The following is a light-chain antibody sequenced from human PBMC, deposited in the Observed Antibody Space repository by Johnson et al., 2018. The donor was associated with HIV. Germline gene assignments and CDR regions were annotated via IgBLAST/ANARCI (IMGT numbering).Light chain of an antibody. CDR3: GTWDNSLNPDYV. J-gene: IGLJ1*01. CDR1: SSNIGNNY. V-gene: IGLV1-51*02. CDR2: ENN. Sequence: QSVLTQPPSVSAAAGQKVTISCSGSSSNIGNNYVSWYQHLPGTAPKLLIYENNKRPSEIPDLFSGSKSGTSATLGITGLQTGDEADYYCGTWDNSLNPDYVFGTGNKVTVL.